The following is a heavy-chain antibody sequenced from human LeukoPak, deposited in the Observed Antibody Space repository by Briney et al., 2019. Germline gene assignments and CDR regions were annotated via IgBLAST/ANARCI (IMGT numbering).Heavy chain of an antibody. CDR3: ARGTITTVTDS. V-gene: IGHV4-4*02. Sequence: PSGTLSLTCAISGGSISSSNWWTWVRQPPGKGLGWVGEIYLRGNTNYNPSLESRVTISVDESKTQLSLRLESVTAADTAVYYCARGTITTVTDSWGPGTLVTVSS. D-gene: IGHD4-17*01. CDR1: GGSISSSNW. CDR2: IYLRGNT. J-gene: IGHJ4*02.